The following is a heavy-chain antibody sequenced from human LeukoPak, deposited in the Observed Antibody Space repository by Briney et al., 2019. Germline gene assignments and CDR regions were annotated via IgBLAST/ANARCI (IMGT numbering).Heavy chain of an antibody. J-gene: IGHJ6*03. Sequence: GGSLRLSCAASGFTLRNYWMHWVRQTPGKWLLWVSRINGDGTSATYAGSVKGRFTISRDNAKNTLYLQMNSLRAEDTAVYYCARVAYCGGDCYSLDYYYMDVWGKGTTVTVSS. CDR2: INGDGTSA. CDR3: ARVAYCGGDCYSLDYYYMDV. V-gene: IGHV3-74*01. CDR1: GFTLRNYW. D-gene: IGHD2-21*02.